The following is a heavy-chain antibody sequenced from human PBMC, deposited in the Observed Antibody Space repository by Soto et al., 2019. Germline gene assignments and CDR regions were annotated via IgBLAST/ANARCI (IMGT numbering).Heavy chain of an antibody. V-gene: IGHV4-31*03. CDR3: ARYPRGYCSGGSCYGVDY. CDR2: IYYSGST. Sequence: SETLSLTCPVSGGSISSGGYYWSWIRQHPGKGLEWIGYIYYSGSTYYNPSLKSRVTISVDTSKNQFSLRLSSVTAADTAVYYCARYPRGYCSGGSCYGVDYWGQGTLVTVSS. J-gene: IGHJ4*02. D-gene: IGHD2-15*01. CDR1: GGSISSGGYY.